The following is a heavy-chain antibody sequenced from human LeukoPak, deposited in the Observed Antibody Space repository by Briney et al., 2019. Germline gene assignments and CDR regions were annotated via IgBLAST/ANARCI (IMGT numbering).Heavy chain of an antibody. V-gene: IGHV4-30-4*01. CDR2: IYYSGST. Sequence: PSETLSLTCTVSGGSISSGDYYWSWIRQPPGKGLEWIGYIYYSGSTYYNPSLKSRVTISVDTSKNQFSLKLSSVTAADTAVYYCARHFYDSSGYNDYWGQGTLVTVSS. CDR1: GGSISSGDYY. D-gene: IGHD3-22*01. J-gene: IGHJ4*02. CDR3: ARHFYDSSGYNDY.